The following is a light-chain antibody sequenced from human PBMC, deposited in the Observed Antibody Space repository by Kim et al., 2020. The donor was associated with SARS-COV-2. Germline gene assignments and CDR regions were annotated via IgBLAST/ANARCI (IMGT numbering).Light chain of an antibody. CDR2: EKI. Sequence: SSELTQDPAVSVALGQTVRITCQGDSLRSYYASWYQQKPGQAPVLVIYEKINRPSGIPDRFSGSSSGNTASLTITGAQAEDEADYYCNSRESGVNHVVFGGGTQLTVL. J-gene: IGLJ3*02. CDR3: NSRESGVNHVV. CDR1: SLRSYY. V-gene: IGLV3-19*01.